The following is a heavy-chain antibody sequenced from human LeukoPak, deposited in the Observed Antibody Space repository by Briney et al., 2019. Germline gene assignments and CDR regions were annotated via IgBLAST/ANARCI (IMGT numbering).Heavy chain of an antibody. CDR3: ARTPQTDWGTKYYFDY. J-gene: IGHJ4*02. D-gene: IGHD3-16*01. CDR2: ISTYDGNT. V-gene: IGHV1-18*01. Sequence: ASVKVSCKASGYTFTSYGISWVRQAPGQGLEWMGWISTYDGNTNYAQNLQGRVTMTTDTSTSTAYVELRSLRSDDTAAYYCARTPQTDWGTKYYFDYWGQGTLVTVSS. CDR1: GYTFTSYG.